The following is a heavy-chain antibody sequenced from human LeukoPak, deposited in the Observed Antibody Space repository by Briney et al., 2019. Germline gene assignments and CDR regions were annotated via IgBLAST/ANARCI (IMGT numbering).Heavy chain of an antibody. J-gene: IGHJ4*02. CDR3: AVATIKDYFDY. Sequence: PGGSLRLSCAASGFTFSSYEMNWVRQAPGKGLEWVSYISSSGSTIYYADSVKGRFTISRDNAKNSLYLQVNSLRAEDTAVYYCAVATIKDYFDYWGQGTLVTVSS. CDR2: ISSSGSTI. D-gene: IGHD5-24*01. CDR1: GFTFSSYE. V-gene: IGHV3-48*03.